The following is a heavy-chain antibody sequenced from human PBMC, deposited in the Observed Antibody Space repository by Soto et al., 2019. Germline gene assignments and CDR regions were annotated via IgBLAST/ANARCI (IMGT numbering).Heavy chain of an antibody. V-gene: IGHV1-8*02. J-gene: IGHJ6*03. CDR1: GYTFTGYY. Sequence: ASVKVSCKASGYTFTGYYMHWVRQAPGQGLEWMGWMNPNSGNTGYVQKFQGRVTMTRNTSISTAYMELSSLRSEDTAVYYCARGIDFWSGHYRPSYMDVWGKGTTVTVSS. CDR3: ARGIDFWSGHYRPSYMDV. D-gene: IGHD3-3*01. CDR2: MNPNSGNT.